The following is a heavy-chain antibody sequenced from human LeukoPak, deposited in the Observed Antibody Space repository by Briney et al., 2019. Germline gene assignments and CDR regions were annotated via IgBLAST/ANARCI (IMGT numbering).Heavy chain of an antibody. V-gene: IGHV3-7*01. Sequence: GGSLRLSCAASGFTFSSYWMSWVRQAPGKGLEWVANIKQDGSEKCYVDSVKGRFTISRDNAKNSLYLQMNSLRAEDTAVYYCARNLGGYEKNWFDPWGQGTLVTVSS. CDR3: ARNLGGYEKNWFDP. CDR1: GFTFSSYW. J-gene: IGHJ5*02. D-gene: IGHD5-12*01. CDR2: IKQDGSEK.